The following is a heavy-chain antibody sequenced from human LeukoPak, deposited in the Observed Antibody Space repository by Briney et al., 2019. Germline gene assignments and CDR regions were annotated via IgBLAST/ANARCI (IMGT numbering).Heavy chain of an antibody. CDR2: ISYDGSNK. J-gene: IGHJ4*02. V-gene: IGHV3-30*18. CDR3: AKVATGGSGSPDY. CDR1: GFTFSSYG. D-gene: IGHD3-10*01. Sequence: GRSLRLSCAASGFTFSSYGMHWVRQAPGKGLEWVPVISYDGSNKYYADSVKGRFTISRDNSKNTLYLQMNSLRAEDTAVYYCAKVATGGSGSPDYWGQGTLVTVSS.